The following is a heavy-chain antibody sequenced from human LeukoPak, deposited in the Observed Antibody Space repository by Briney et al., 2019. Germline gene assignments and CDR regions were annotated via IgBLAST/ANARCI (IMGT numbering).Heavy chain of an antibody. CDR3: ARSSRLRYFDWLFGSFDI. CDR1: GYSFTSYW. D-gene: IGHD3-9*01. J-gene: IGHJ3*02. CDR2: IYPGDSDT. V-gene: IGHV5-51*01. Sequence: GESLKISCKGSGYSFTSYWVGWVRQMPGKGLEWMGIIYPGDSDTRYSPSFQGQVTISADKSISTAYLQWSSLKASDTAMYYCARSSRLRYFDWLFGSFDIWGQGTMVTVSS.